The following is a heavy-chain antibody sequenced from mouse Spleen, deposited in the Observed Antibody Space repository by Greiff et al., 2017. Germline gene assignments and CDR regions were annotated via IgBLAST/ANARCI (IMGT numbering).Heavy chain of an antibody. CDR3: ARGDYDWYFDV. D-gene: IGHD2-4*01. Sequence: EVQLQQSGAELVKPGASVKLSCTASGFTFTGYSMHWVKQRPGQGLEWIGRIDPDDGETNYAQKFKGKATITVDTSSNTAYLQLSSLTSEDTAVYYCARGDYDWYFDVWGAGTTVTVSS. CDR1: GFTFTGYS. V-gene: IGHV14-2*01. CDR2: IDPDDGET. J-gene: IGHJ1*01.